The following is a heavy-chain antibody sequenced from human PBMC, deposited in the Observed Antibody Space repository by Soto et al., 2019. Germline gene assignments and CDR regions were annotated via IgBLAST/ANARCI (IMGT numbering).Heavy chain of an antibody. V-gene: IGHV3-33*06. CDR2: IWYDGSNK. CDR1: GFTFSSYG. D-gene: IGHD5-18*01. CDR3: AKSGYSYGPYYYYYGMDV. J-gene: IGHJ6*02. Sequence: GSLRLSCAASGFTFSSYGMHWVRQAPGKGLEWVAVIWYDGSNKYYADSVKGRFTISRDNSKNTLYLQMNSLRAEDTAVYYCAKSGYSYGPYYYYYGMDVWGQGTTVTVSS.